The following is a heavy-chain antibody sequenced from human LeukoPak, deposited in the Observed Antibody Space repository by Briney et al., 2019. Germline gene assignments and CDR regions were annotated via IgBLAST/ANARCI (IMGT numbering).Heavy chain of an antibody. CDR1: SGSISSSSYY. CDR3: ARRKDYFYMDV. CDR2: IYYSGST. V-gene: IGHV4-39*01. Sequence: PSETLSLTCTVSSGSISSSSYYWGWIRQPPGKGLEWIGSIYYSGSTYYNPSLKSRVTISVDTSKNQFSLKLSSVTAADTAVYYCARRKDYFYMDVWGKGTTVTVSS. J-gene: IGHJ6*03.